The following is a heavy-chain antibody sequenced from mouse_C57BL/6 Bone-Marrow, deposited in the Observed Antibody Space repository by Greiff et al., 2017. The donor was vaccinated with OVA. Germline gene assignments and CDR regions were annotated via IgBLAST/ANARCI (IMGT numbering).Heavy chain of an antibody. D-gene: IGHD1-1*01. V-gene: IGHV5-6*01. J-gene: IGHJ4*01. Sequence: EVQLQESGGDLVKPGGSLKLSCAASGFTFSSYGMSWVRQTPDKRLEWVATISSGGSYTYYPDSVKGRFTISRDNAKNTLYLQMSSLKSEDTAMYYCARQIPYYYGSSYLFDYWGQGTSVTVSS. CDR2: ISSGGSYT. CDR1: GFTFSSYG. CDR3: ARQIPYYYGSSYLFDY.